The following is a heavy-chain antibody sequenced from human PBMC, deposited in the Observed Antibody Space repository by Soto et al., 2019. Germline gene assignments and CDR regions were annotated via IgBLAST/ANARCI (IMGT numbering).Heavy chain of an antibody. Sequence: GGSLRLSCAASGFPFSTYWMHWVRQAPGKGPVWVSRINNDGSTTRYADSVKGRFTISRDNAKDTLYLQMNSLRAEDTAVYYCASQGLYYYGLDVWGQGTTVTVSS. J-gene: IGHJ6*02. CDR3: ASQGLYYYGLDV. CDR1: GFPFSTYW. V-gene: IGHV3-74*01. CDR2: INNDGSTT.